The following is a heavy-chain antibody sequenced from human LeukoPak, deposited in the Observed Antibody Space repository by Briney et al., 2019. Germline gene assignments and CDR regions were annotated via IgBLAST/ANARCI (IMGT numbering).Heavy chain of an antibody. CDR3: ARDVAAAGDAFDI. Sequence: PGGSLRLSCAASGFTFSSYSVNWVRQAPGKGLEWVSSISSSSSYIYYADSVKGRFTISRDNAKNSLYLQMNSLRAEDTAVYYCARDVAAAGDAFDIWGQGTMVTVSS. CDR2: ISSSSSYI. V-gene: IGHV3-21*01. D-gene: IGHD6-13*01. CDR1: GFTFSSYS. J-gene: IGHJ3*02.